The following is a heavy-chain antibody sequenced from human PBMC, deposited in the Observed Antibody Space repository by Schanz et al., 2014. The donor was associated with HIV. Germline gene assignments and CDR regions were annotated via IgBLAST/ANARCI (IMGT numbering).Heavy chain of an antibody. CDR3: ASGRRSGIGWRMDV. CDR1: GGTFRSNA. D-gene: IGHD6-19*01. Sequence: QVQLVQSGAEVKKTGSSVTVSCKASGGTFRSNAITWVRQAPGQGLEWIGHFNVMLSKINSAQKFQGRVSMTADPSTNTAYMEMRGLRFEDTAVYYCASGRRSGIGWRMDVWGQGTTVIVSS. V-gene: IGHV1-69*01. J-gene: IGHJ6*02. CDR2: FNVMLSKI.